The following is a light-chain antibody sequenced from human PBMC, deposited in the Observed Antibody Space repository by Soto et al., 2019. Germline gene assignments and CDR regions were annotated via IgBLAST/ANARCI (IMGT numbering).Light chain of an antibody. J-gene: IGKJ4*01. CDR3: LQHFMYPLT. CDR2: SAS. V-gene: IGKV1-17*01. CDR1: QGIRND. Sequence: DIRMSQSPSSLSASVGDRVTITCRASQGIRNDLGWYQQKPGMAPKRLIYSASTLQGGVPSRFSSSASGTEFTLTISSLQPEDFATYYCLQHFMYPLTFGGGTKVEIK.